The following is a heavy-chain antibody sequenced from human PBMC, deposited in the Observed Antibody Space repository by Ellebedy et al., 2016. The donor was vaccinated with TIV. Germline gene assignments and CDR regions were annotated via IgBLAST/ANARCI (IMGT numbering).Heavy chain of an antibody. CDR3: VRSSGWVSDY. CDR2: IKQDGSEK. CDR1: GFTFSSYW. V-gene: IGHV3-7*03. Sequence: PGGSLRLSCAASGFTFSSYWMTWVRQAPGSRPEWVANIKQDGSEKYYVGSVEGRFTISRDNAKNSLYLEMSSLRAEDTAVYYCVRSSGWVSDYWGQGSLVTVSS. J-gene: IGHJ4*02. D-gene: IGHD6-19*01.